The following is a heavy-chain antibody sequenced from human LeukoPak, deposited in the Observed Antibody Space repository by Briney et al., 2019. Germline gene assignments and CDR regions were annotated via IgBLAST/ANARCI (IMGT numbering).Heavy chain of an antibody. D-gene: IGHD6-6*01. Sequence: PGGSLRLSCAASGFTFSSYGMHWVRQAPGKGLEWVAVISYDGSNKYYADSVKGRFTISRDNSKNTLYLQMNSLRAEDTAVYYCARTFFSSSSPLGYWGQGTLVTVSS. CDR3: ARTFFSSSSPLGY. CDR1: GFTFSSYG. CDR2: ISYDGSNK. V-gene: IGHV3-30*19. J-gene: IGHJ4*02.